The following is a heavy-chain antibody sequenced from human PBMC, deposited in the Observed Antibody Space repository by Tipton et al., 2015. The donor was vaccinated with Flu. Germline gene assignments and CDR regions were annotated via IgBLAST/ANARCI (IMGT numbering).Heavy chain of an antibody. Sequence: GSLRLSCAASGFTVTSSYRSWVRQAPGKGLEWVSVIYGGGTTDYADSVKGRFTISRDKSKNALYLQMSSLRAEDTAVYYCARGPQVPVWPYYYGMDVWGQGTTVTVSS. J-gene: IGHJ6*02. CDR2: IYGGGTT. V-gene: IGHV3-53*01. D-gene: IGHD2-2*01. CDR1: GFTVTSSY. CDR3: ARGPQVPVWPYYYGMDV.